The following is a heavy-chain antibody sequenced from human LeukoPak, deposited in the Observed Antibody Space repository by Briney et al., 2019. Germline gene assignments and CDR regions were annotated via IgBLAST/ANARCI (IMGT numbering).Heavy chain of an antibody. CDR3: ARDHDSLGY. D-gene: IGHD2-15*01. Sequence: GGSLRLSCAASGFMFGDHYMSWIRQAPGKGLEWISYISDSGSTIYYADSEKGRFTTSRDNAKKSLFLQMNRLRADDTAVYYCARDHDSLGYWGQGTLVTVSS. V-gene: IGHV3-11*01. CDR1: GFMFGDHY. J-gene: IGHJ4*02. CDR2: ISDSGSTI.